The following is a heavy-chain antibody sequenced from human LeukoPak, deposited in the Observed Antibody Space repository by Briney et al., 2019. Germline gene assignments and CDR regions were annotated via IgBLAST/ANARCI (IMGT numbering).Heavy chain of an antibody. Sequence: GGSLRLSCAASGFTFSSYEMSWVRQGPGKGLEWVSYISSRGSTTYYADSVKGRFTISRDNAKNSLYLQVNSLRAEDTAVYYCARLTGVVNAFDYWGQGTLVTVSS. CDR2: ISSRGSTT. CDR3: ARLTGVVNAFDY. J-gene: IGHJ4*02. D-gene: IGHD5-18*01. CDR1: GFTFSSYE. V-gene: IGHV3-48*03.